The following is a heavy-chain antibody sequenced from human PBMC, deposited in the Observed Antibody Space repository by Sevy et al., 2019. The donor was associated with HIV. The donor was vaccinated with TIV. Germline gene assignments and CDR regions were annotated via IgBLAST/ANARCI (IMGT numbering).Heavy chain of an antibody. J-gene: IGHJ4*02. Sequence: GGSLRLSCAASGFTFSDYGMHWVRQAPGKGLEWVAVIWSDGSNKYYGDSVKGQFTISRDSSKKTLFLQMNSLRVDDTAVYYWARAERSGTTTSFDYWGQGALVTVSS. CDR3: ARAERSGTTTSFDY. D-gene: IGHD1-7*01. V-gene: IGHV3-33*01. CDR1: GFTFSDYG. CDR2: IWSDGSNK.